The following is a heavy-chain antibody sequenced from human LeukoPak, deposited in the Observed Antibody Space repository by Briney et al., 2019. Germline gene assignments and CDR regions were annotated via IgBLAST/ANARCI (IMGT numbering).Heavy chain of an antibody. D-gene: IGHD2-8*02. V-gene: IGHV3-23*01. J-gene: IGHJ4*02. Sequence: GGSLRLSCAASGFTFSSYAMSWVRQAPGKGLEWVSAISGSGGSTYYADSVKGRFTISRDNSKNTLYLQMNILRAEDTAVYYCASHPFSTGGYFDYWGQGTLVTVSS. CDR1: GFTFSSYA. CDR2: ISGSGGST. CDR3: ASHPFSTGGYFDY.